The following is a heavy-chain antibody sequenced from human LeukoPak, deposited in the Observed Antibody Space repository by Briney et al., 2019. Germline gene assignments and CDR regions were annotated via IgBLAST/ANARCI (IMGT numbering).Heavy chain of an antibody. J-gene: IGHJ4*02. Sequence: ASVTVSCQASGYTFTSHDNNLVRLATGQGLEWMGWMNPNSGNTGYAQKFQGRVTMTRNPSIRTAYMELSSLRSEDTAVYYGARGANMDTAMVYWGQGTLVTVSS. CDR2: MNPNSGNT. CDR3: ARGANMDTAMVY. CDR1: GYTFTSHD. D-gene: IGHD5-18*01. V-gene: IGHV1-8*01.